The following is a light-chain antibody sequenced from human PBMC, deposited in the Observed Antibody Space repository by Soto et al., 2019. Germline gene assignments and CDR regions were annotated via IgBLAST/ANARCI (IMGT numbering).Light chain of an antibody. CDR2: EVS. Sequence: QSVLTQPASVSGSPGQSITISCTGTSSDVGGYNYASWYQQHPGKAPKLMIYEVSDRPSGVSNRFSVSKSGNTASLTISGLQAEDEADYYCSSYTSSSTLVFGTGTKVTVL. V-gene: IGLV2-14*01. CDR3: SSYTSSSTLV. J-gene: IGLJ1*01. CDR1: SSDVGGYNY.